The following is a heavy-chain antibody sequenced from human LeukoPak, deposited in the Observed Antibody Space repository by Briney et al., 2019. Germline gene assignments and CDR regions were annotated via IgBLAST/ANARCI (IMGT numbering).Heavy chain of an antibody. CDR2: IYHSGST. CDR3: AKLSEGLRAFDI. Sequence: PSETLSLTCAVSGGSISSSNWWSWVRQPPGKGLEWIGEIYHSGSTNYNPSLKSRVTISVDKSKNQFSLKLSSVTAADTAVYYCAKLSEGLRAFDIWGQGTMVTVSS. V-gene: IGHV4-4*02. J-gene: IGHJ3*02. D-gene: IGHD3-3*01. CDR1: GGSISSSNW.